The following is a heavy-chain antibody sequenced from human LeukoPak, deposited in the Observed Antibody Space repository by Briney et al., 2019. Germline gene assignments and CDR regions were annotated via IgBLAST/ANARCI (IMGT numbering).Heavy chain of an antibody. Sequence: GGTLRLSCAASGFTFSSYGMSWVRQAPGKGLEWVSCISGSGSYIYYADSVKGRFTISRDNAKNSLHLQVNSLRAEDTAVYYCVRERFHGSGAPKFDFWGQGTLVTVSS. CDR3: VRERFHGSGAPKFDF. CDR1: GFTFSSYG. CDR2: ISGSGSYI. V-gene: IGHV3-21*06. J-gene: IGHJ4*02. D-gene: IGHD3-10*01.